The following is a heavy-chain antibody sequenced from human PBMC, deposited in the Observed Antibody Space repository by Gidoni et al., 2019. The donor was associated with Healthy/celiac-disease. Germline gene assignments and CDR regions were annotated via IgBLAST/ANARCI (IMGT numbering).Heavy chain of an antibody. J-gene: IGHJ4*02. V-gene: IGHV1-69*01. CDR1: GGTFSSYA. CDR3: ARGGASFAEYYYDSSGYYYFDY. D-gene: IGHD3-22*01. Sequence: QVQLVQSGAEVKKPGSSVTVSCKASGGTFSSYAISWVRQAPGQGLEWMGGIIPIFGTANYAQKFQGRVTITADESTSTAYMELSSLRSEDTAVYYCARGGASFAEYYYDSSGYYYFDYWGQGTLVTVSS. CDR2: IIPIFGTA.